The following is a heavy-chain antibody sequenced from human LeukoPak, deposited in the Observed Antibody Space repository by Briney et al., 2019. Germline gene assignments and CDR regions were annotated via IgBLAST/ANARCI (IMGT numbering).Heavy chain of an antibody. J-gene: IGHJ4*02. Sequence: ASVTVSCTASGFPLNSYKINWVRQAPGQGLEWMGWVSDYNGRTNYAQKVQGRVTMKTDTSTTTAHMELRSLTTDDTAVYYCARELAGKSGTYYVWGQGTLVTVSS. V-gene: IGHV1-18*01. D-gene: IGHD1-26*01. CDR2: VSDYNGRT. CDR1: GFPLNSYK. CDR3: ARELAGKSGTYYV.